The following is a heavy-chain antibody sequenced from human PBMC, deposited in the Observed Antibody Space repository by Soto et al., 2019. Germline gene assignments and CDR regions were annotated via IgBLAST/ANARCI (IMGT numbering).Heavy chain of an antibody. D-gene: IGHD3-10*01. CDR1: GFTFSNYA. Sequence: GGSLRLSCAASGFTFSNYAMSWVRQAPGKGPEWVSAISGGGGQTYYLESVKGRFTISRDNSKNTVSLLLNSLRADDTAVYYCAKEGSPPFFQHWGQGTPVTV. CDR3: AKEGSPPFFQH. CDR2: ISGGGGQT. J-gene: IGHJ4*02. V-gene: IGHV3-23*01.